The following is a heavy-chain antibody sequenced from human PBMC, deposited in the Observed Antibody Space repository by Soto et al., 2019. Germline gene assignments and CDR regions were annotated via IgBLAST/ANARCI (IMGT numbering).Heavy chain of an antibody. Sequence: PSETLSLTCTVSGGSISSGDYYWSWIRQPPGKGLEWIGYIYYSGSTYYNPSLKSRVTISVDTSQNQFSLKLSSVTAADTAVYYCAREIGRFGEFVYYFEYWGQGTLVTVSS. V-gene: IGHV4-30-4*01. CDR1: GGSISSGDYY. CDR3: AREIGRFGEFVYYFEY. J-gene: IGHJ4*02. D-gene: IGHD3-10*01. CDR2: IYYSGST.